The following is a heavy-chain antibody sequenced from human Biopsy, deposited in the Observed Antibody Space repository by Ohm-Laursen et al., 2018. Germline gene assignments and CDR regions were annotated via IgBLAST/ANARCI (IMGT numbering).Heavy chain of an antibody. J-gene: IGHJ4*02. CDR3: ARHDRSGYWGLDY. Sequence: GTLSLTCSVSGDSLNNHYWSWIRQSPGKGLEWLAYIYSSGRTNYNPSLKSQIIVYVDTSKNQLSLKVTSVTATDTAMYYCARHDRSGYWGLDYWGQGALVTVSA. V-gene: IGHV4-4*08. CDR1: GDSLNNHY. D-gene: IGHD3-22*01. CDR2: IYSSGRT.